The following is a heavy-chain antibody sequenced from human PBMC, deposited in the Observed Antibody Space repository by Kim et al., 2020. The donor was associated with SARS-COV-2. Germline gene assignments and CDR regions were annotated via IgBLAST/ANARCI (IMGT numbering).Heavy chain of an antibody. CDR3: AGIAAAGNIDY. D-gene: IGHD6-13*01. V-gene: IGHV3-7*01. Sequence: GGSLRLSCAASGFTFSSYWMSWVRQAPGKGLEWVANIKQDGSEKYYVDSVKGRFTISRDNAKNSLYLQMNSLRAEDTAVYYCAGIAAAGNIDYWGQGTLVTVSS. CDR1: GFTFSSYW. J-gene: IGHJ4*02. CDR2: IKQDGSEK.